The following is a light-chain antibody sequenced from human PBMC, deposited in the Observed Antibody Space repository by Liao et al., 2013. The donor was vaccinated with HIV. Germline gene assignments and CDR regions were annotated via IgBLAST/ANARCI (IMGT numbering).Light chain of an antibody. CDR2: QDT. V-gene: IGLV3-1*01. CDR3: QAWDSNTLYV. Sequence: SYELTQPPSVSVSPGQTASITCSGDKLGEKYACWYQQKPGQSPVLVIYQDTKRPSGIPERFSGSNSGNTATLTISGTQAMDEADYYCQAWDSNTLYVFGTGTKVTVL. J-gene: IGLJ1*01. CDR1: KLGEKY.